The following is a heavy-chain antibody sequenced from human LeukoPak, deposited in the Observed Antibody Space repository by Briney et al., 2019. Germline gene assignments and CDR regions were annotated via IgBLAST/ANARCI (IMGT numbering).Heavy chain of an antibody. CDR2: LSGNGRLV. Sequence: GGSLRLSCAASGFGFSSGTMNWVRQAPGKALEWVSSLSGNGRLVWYAASVKGRFTISRDNAANSLFLQMNSLRVEDTAVYYCARDLQTGLAFDAWGQGTVVAVSS. D-gene: IGHD7-27*01. J-gene: IGHJ3*01. V-gene: IGHV3-21*06. CDR3: ARDLQTGLAFDA. CDR1: GFGFSSGT.